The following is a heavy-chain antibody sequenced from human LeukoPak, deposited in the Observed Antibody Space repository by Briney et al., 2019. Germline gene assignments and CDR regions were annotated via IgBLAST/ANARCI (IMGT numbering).Heavy chain of an antibody. J-gene: IGHJ5*02. CDR1: GFTFSSYE. Sequence: PGGSLRLSCAASGFTFSSYEMNWVRQAPGKGLEWVSYISSSGSTIYYADSVKGRFTISRDNAKNSLYLQMNYLRAEDTAVYYCARGGDYSGWFDPWGRGTLVTVSS. CDR3: ARGGDYSGWFDP. V-gene: IGHV3-48*03. D-gene: IGHD1-26*01. CDR2: ISSSGSTI.